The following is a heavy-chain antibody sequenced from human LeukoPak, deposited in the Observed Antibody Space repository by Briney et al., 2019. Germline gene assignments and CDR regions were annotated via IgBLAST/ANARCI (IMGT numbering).Heavy chain of an antibody. D-gene: IGHD2-15*01. CDR2: ISRNSDTI. V-gene: IGHV3-9*03. J-gene: IGHJ3*02. CDR1: GFTFHDYG. Sequence: PGGSLRLSCAASGFTFHDYGMHWVRQVPGEGLEWVSGISRNSDTIGYADSVKGRFTISRDNAKNSLYLQMNSLRPEDMALYYCAKDFVVGSPRMHAFDIWGQGTMVTVSS. CDR3: AKDFVVGSPRMHAFDI.